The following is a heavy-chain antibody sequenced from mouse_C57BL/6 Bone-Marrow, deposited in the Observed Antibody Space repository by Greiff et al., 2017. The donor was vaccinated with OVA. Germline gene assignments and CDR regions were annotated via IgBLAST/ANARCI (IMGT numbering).Heavy chain of an antibody. CDR2: INPYNGGT. Sequence: VHVKQSGPVLVKPGASVKMSCKASGYTFTDYYMNWVKQSHGKSLEWIGVINPYNGGTSYNQKFKGKATLTVDKSSSTAYMELNSLTSEDSAVYYCARKSNFLFDYWGQGTTLTVSS. CDR3: ARKSNFLFDY. J-gene: IGHJ2*01. CDR1: GYTFTDYY. V-gene: IGHV1-19*01. D-gene: IGHD2-5*01.